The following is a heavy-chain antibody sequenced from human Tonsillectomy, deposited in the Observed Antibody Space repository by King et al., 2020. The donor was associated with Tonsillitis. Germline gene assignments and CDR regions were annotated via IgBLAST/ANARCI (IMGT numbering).Heavy chain of an antibody. CDR3: ARVRSDFWSGYYTGRGFDP. CDR1: GGSVSSGSYY. D-gene: IGHD3-3*01. Sequence: QLQESGPGLVKPSETLSLTCTVSGGSVSSGSYYWSWIRQPPGKGLEWIGYIYYSGSTNYNPSLKSRVTISVDTSKNQFSLKLSSVTAADTAVYYCARVRSDFWSGYYTGRGFDPWGQGTLVTVSS. V-gene: IGHV4-61*01. CDR2: IYYSGST. J-gene: IGHJ5*02.